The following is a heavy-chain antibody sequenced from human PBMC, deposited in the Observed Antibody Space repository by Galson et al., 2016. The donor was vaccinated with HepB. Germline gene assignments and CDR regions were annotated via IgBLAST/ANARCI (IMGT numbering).Heavy chain of an antibody. D-gene: IGHD3-10*01. J-gene: IGHJ4*02. Sequence: SLRLSCAASGFTFSSYPVNWVRQAPGKGLEWVSTITTSYSTHYSADAAKRRFTTSRDNDTNPLQLQMNSMRDEETAVYYCAREGGYYGSGLLGFDFWGQGTQVTVSS. V-gene: IGHV3-48*03. CDR2: ITTSYSTH. CDR1: GFTFSSYP. CDR3: AREGGYYGSGLLGFDF.